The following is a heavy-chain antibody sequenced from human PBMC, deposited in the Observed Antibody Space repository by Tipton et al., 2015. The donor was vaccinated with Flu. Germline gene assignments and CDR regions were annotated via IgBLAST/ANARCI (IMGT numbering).Heavy chain of an antibody. D-gene: IGHD6-13*01. CDR1: GGSFNSHY. Sequence: TLSLTCTVSGGSFNSHYWTWIRQRPGKGLEWIGYIFYTGDTNYNPSLLSRVTISQDTSKNQFSLKLSAVTAADTAVYYCARLSSNWYHQLDNWGQGTLVTVSS. J-gene: IGHJ4*02. CDR3: ARLSSNWYHQLDN. CDR2: IFYTGDT. V-gene: IGHV4-59*11.